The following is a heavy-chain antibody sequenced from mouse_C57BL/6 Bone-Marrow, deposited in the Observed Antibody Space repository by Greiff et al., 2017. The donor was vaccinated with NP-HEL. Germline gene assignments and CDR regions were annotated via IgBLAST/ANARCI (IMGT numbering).Heavy chain of an antibody. CDR3: TRSPPYYSKRYYAMDY. Sequence: DVKLQESGTVLARPGASVKMSCKTSGYTFTSYWMHWVKQRPGRGLEWIGAIYPGNSDTSYNQKFKGKAKLTAVTSASTAYMELSSLTNEDSAVYYCTRSPPYYSKRYYAMDYWGQGTSVTVSS. V-gene: IGHV1-5*01. CDR2: IYPGNSDT. D-gene: IGHD2-5*01. CDR1: GYTFTSYW. J-gene: IGHJ4*01.